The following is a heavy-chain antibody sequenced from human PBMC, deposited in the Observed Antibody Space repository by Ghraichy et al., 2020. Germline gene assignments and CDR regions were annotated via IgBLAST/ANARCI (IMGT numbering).Heavy chain of an antibody. CDR3: ARGSLGLFDY. Sequence: SQTLSLTCTVSGGSISSSSYYWGWIRQPPGKGLEWIGSIYYSGSTYYNPSLKSRVTISVDTSKNQFSLKLSSVTAADTAVYYCARGSLGLFDYWGQGTLVTVSS. J-gene: IGHJ4*02. D-gene: IGHD3-16*02. CDR1: GGSISSSSYY. CDR2: IYYSGST. V-gene: IGHV4-39*01.